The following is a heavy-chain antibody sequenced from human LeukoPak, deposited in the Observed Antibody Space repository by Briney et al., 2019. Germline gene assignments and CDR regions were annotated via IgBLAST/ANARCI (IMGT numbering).Heavy chain of an antibody. J-gene: IGHJ4*02. V-gene: IGHV3-7*03. CDR1: GFTFSSYG. CDR2: IKEDGSEK. CDR3: ARRYFDY. Sequence: GGSLRLSCAASGFTFSSYGMHWVRQAPGKGLEWVANIKEDGSEKYYVDSVKGRFTISRDNAKNSLYLQMNSLRAEDTAVYYCARRYFDYWGQGTLVTVSS.